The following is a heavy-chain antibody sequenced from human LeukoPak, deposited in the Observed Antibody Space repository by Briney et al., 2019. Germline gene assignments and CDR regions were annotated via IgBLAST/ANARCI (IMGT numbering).Heavy chain of an antibody. D-gene: IGHD2-15*01. V-gene: IGHV3-9*01. Sequence: LRLSCAAYGFTFSSYAMHWVRQAPGKGLEWVSGISWNSGTIGYADSVKGRFTISRDNAKNSLYLQMNSLRPEDTALYYCAKVPYCRGGNCYVYFDYWGQGTLVTVSS. CDR2: ISWNSGTI. CDR1: GFTFSSYA. J-gene: IGHJ4*02. CDR3: AKVPYCRGGNCYVYFDY.